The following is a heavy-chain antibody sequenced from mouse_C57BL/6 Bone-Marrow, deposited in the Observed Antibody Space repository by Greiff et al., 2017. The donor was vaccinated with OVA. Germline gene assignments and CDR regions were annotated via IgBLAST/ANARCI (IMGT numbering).Heavy chain of an antibody. CDR3: ARLYGNFYAMDY. Sequence: DVMLVESGGGLVKPGGSLKLSCAASGFTFSDYGMHWVRQAPEKGLEWVAYISSGSSTIYYADTVKGRFTISRDNAKNTLFLQMTSLRSEDTAMYYCARLYGNFYAMDYWGQGTSVTVSS. J-gene: IGHJ4*01. CDR2: ISSGSSTI. CDR1: GFTFSDYG. V-gene: IGHV5-17*01. D-gene: IGHD2-10*02.